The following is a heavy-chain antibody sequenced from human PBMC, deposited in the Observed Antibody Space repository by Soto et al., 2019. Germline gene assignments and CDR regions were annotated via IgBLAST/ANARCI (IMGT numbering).Heavy chain of an antibody. D-gene: IGHD6-13*01. Sequence: QVQLQESGPGLVKPSGTLSLTCAVSGGSISSSNWWSWVRQPPGKGLEWIGEIYHSGSTNYNPSLKSRVTISVDKSKNQSSLKLSSVTAADTAVYYCARAGGAAGTGEYFQHWGQGTLVTVSS. CDR1: GGSISSSNW. J-gene: IGHJ1*01. V-gene: IGHV4-4*02. CDR2: IYHSGST. CDR3: ARAGGAAGTGEYFQH.